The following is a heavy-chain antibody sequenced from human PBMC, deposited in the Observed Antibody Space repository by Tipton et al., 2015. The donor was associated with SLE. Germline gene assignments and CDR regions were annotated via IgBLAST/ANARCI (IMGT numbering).Heavy chain of an antibody. CDR3: VTYVPRDLGCYFGA. CDR2: INYRGNT. CDR1: GGSISGSNYF. Sequence: TLSLTCTVSGGSISGSNYFWGWIRQQPGKGLEWIGIINYRGNTYYYPSLKTRVTISVDTYNNQFSLKVICVTAADTAVYYCVTYVPRDLGCYFGAWGKGALVT. V-gene: IGHV4-39*07. J-gene: IGHJ4*02. D-gene: IGHD3-10*01.